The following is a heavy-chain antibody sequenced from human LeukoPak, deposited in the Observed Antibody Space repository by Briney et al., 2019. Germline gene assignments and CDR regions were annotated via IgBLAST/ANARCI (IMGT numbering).Heavy chain of an antibody. CDR3: ARADSSIAARLSRSSIFNYYYYMDV. V-gene: IGHV3-7*01. Sequence: PGGSLRLSCAASGFTFISYWMSWVRQAPGKGLEWVANIKQDGSEKYYVDSVKGRFTISRDNAKNPLYLQMNSLRAEDTAVYYCARADSSIAARLSRSSIFNYYYYMDVWGKGTTVTVSS. J-gene: IGHJ6*03. D-gene: IGHD6-6*01. CDR2: IKQDGSEK. CDR1: GFTFISYW.